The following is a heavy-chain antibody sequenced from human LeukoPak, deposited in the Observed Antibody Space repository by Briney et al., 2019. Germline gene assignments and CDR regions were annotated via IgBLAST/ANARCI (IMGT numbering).Heavy chain of an antibody. D-gene: IGHD6-13*01. Sequence: PSETLSLTCTVSGDSISSYYRTWIRQPAGKGLEWIGRFYISGSSSYSPSLKSRVTMSVDKSKNQFSLKLTSVTAADTAVYYCARDFLSSFTFDYWGQGIPVTVSS. CDR1: GDSISSYY. V-gene: IGHV4-4*07. CDR3: ARDFLSSFTFDY. J-gene: IGHJ4*02. CDR2: FYISGSS.